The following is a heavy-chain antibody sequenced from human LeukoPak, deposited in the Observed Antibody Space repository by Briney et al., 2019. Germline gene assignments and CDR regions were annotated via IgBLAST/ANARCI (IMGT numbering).Heavy chain of an antibody. J-gene: IGHJ4*02. Sequence: GGSLRLSCAASGFTFSIHAMNWVRQAPGKGLEWVSVITGNSVNTFYADSVKGRFTISRDNSKNTLYMYMNSLRAEDAAVYYCAKDYYGATTPFDYWGQGTLVTVSS. CDR2: ITGNSVNT. CDR1: GFTFSIHA. D-gene: IGHD1-26*01. CDR3: AKDYYGATTPFDY. V-gene: IGHV3-23*01.